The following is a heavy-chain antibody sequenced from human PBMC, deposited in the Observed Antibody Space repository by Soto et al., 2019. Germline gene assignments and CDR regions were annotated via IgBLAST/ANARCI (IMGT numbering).Heavy chain of an antibody. D-gene: IGHD3-22*01. J-gene: IGHJ4*02. CDR2: IFSNDEK. Sequence: QVTLKESGPVLVKPTETLTLTCTVSGFSLSNARMGVSWIRQPPGKALEWLAHIFSNDEKSYSTSLKSRLTIFKDTSKSQVVLTMTNMDPVDTARYYCARISYDSLYFDYWGQGTLVTVSS. CDR1: GFSLSNARMG. V-gene: IGHV2-26*01. CDR3: ARISYDSLYFDY.